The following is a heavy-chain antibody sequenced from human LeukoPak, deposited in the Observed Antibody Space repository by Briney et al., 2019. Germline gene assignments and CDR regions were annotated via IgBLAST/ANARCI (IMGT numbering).Heavy chain of an antibody. CDR1: GFTFSSYW. J-gene: IGHJ4*02. Sequence: GSLRLSCAASGFTFSSYWMHWVRQAPGKGLVWVSRINTDGSSTSYADSVKGRFTISRDNAKNTLYLQMNSLRAEDTAVYYCARVQYYDFWSGFDYWGQGTLVTVSS. D-gene: IGHD3-3*01. V-gene: IGHV3-74*01. CDR2: INTDGSST. CDR3: ARVQYYDFWSGFDY.